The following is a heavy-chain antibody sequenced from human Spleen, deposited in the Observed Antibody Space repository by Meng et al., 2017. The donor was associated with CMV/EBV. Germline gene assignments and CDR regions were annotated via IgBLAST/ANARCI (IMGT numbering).Heavy chain of an antibody. J-gene: IGHJ4*02. CDR1: GFTFSTYW. CDR2: IKQDGSEK. V-gene: IGHV3-7*01. Sequence: GESLKISCAASGFTFSTYWMGWVRQAPGKGLEWVANIKQDGSEKYYVDSVKGRFTISRDNAKNSLYLQMNSLRADDTAVYYCARVPVADYWGQGTLVTVSS. CDR3: ARVPVADY.